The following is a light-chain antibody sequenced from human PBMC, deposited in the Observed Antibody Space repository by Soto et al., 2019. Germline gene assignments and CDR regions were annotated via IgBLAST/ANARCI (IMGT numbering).Light chain of an antibody. Sequence: DIQMTQSPSTLSASVGDRVAITCRASQSISGWLAWYQQKPGRAPKLLIYKASTLETGVPSRFSGSGSGTEFTPTISSLQPEDSATYYCQQYRTYTGEFGQGTKVEVK. CDR1: QSISGW. V-gene: IGKV1-5*03. CDR2: KAS. CDR3: QQYRTYTGE. J-gene: IGKJ1*01.